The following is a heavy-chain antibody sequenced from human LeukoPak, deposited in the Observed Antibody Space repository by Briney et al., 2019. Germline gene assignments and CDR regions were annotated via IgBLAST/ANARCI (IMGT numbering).Heavy chain of an antibody. D-gene: IGHD3-9*01. Sequence: PSETLSLTCAVSGGSISSSNWWSWVRQPPGKGLEWIGEIYHSGSTNYNPSLKSRVTISVDKSKNQFSLKLSSVTAADTAVYYCASKGACYDILTGYYTRGFDYWGQGTLVTVSS. CDR2: IYHSGST. J-gene: IGHJ4*02. CDR3: ASKGACYDILTGYYTRGFDY. V-gene: IGHV4-4*02. CDR1: GGSISSSNW.